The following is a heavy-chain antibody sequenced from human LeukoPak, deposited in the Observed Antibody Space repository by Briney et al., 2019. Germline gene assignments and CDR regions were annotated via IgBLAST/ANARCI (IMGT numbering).Heavy chain of an antibody. CDR3: ARTQSTFDLDGFEI. D-gene: IGHD3-10*01. J-gene: IGHJ3*02. Sequence: TSETLSLTCTVSGGSISSSSYYWSWIRQPPGKGLEWIGYIFHSGSTSYNPSLKSRATISVDTSKRQLSLKLKSVTAADSAVYYCARTQSTFDLDGFEIWGQGTMVTVSS. V-gene: IGHV4-61*01. CDR1: GGSISSSSYY. CDR2: IFHSGST.